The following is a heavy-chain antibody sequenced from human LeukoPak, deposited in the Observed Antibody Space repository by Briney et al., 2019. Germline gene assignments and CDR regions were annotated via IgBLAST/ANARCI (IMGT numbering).Heavy chain of an antibody. J-gene: IGHJ5*02. V-gene: IGHV3-33*01. CDR3: ARDGGLVPFLYNWFDP. D-gene: IGHD6-19*01. CDR2: IWYDGSNK. CDR1: GFTFSSYG. Sequence: GRSLRLSCAASGFTFSSYGMHWGRQAPGKGLEWVAVIWYDGSNKYYADSVKGRFTISRDNSKNTLYLQMNSLRAEDTAVYYCARDGGLVPFLYNWFDPWGQGTLVTVSS.